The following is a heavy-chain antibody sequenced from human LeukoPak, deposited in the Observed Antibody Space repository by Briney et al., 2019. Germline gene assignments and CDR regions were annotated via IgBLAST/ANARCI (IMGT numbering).Heavy chain of an antibody. CDR2: IYTSGST. V-gene: IGHV4-4*07. Sequence: SETLSLTCTVSGGSISSYYWSWIRQPAGKGLEWIGRIYTSGSTNYNPSLKSRVTMSVDTSKNQFSLKLSSVTAADTAVYYCARVRDGSTSRRVKYYFDYWGQGTLVTVSS. CDR1: GGSISSYY. D-gene: IGHD2-2*01. CDR3: ARVRDGSTSRRVKYYFDY. J-gene: IGHJ4*02.